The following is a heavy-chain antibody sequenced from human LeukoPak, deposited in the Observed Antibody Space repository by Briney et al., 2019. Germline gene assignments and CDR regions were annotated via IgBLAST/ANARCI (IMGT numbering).Heavy chain of an antibody. J-gene: IGHJ6*03. Sequence: GGSLRLSCAASGFTFSDYYMSWIRQAPGKGLEWVSYISSSGSTIYYADSVKGRFTISRDNAKNSLYLQMNSLRAEDTAVYYSARAIFGVVILYYMDVWGKGTTVTVSS. CDR3: ARAIFGVVILYYMDV. CDR1: GFTFSDYY. D-gene: IGHD3-3*01. V-gene: IGHV3-11*04. CDR2: ISSSGSTI.